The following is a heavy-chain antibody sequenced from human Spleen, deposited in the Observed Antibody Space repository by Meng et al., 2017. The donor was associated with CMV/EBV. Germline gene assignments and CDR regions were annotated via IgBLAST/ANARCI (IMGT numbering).Heavy chain of an antibody. CDR1: GFTFSSYA. D-gene: IGHD3-3*01. CDR3: AKDPSGLNDQ. V-gene: IGHV3-23*04. CDR2: ISINGRT. J-gene: IGHJ4*02. Sequence: VQLVESGGGVVQPGRSLRLSCAASGFTFSSYAMHWVRQAPGKGLEWVSSISINGRTYYADSVKGRFTISRDNSKNTLYLQMNSLRDEDTAVYYCAKDPSGLNDQWGQGTLVTVSS.